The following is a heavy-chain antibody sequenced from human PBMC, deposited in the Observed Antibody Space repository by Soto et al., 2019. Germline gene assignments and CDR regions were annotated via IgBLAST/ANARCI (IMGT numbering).Heavy chain of an antibody. CDR1: GYTFTNYW. CDR3: ARDGYSSSWYAPPRVSPTQYFDY. CDR2: IYPGDSDT. J-gene: IGHJ4*02. V-gene: IGHV5-51*01. Sequence: VESLKISCKGSGYTFTNYWIGWVRLMPGKGLEWMGIIYPGDSDTKYNPSVQGQVTISADKSITTTYLRWTSLKASDTAIYYCARDGYSSSWYAPPRVSPTQYFDYWGQGTLVTVSS. D-gene: IGHD6-13*01.